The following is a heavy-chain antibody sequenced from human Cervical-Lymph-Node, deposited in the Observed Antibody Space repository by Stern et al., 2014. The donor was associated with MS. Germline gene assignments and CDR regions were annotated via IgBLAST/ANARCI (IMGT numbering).Heavy chain of an antibody. V-gene: IGHV3-73*01. J-gene: IGHJ4*02. CDR3: TTPSGSSSTFAY. D-gene: IGHD6-13*01. CDR1: GFSFSGSA. Sequence: EMQLVESGGGLVQPGGSLKLSCAASGFSFSGSAMHWVRQASGKGLEWVGRIRSKANTYATAYAASVKGRFTISRDDSKNTAYLQMNSLTTEDTAVYYCTTPSGSSSTFAYWGQGTLVTVSS. CDR2: IRSKANTYAT.